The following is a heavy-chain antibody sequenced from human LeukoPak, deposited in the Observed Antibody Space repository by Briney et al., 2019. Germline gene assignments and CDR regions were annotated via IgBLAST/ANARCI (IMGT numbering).Heavy chain of an antibody. D-gene: IGHD7-27*01. J-gene: IGHJ4*02. CDR1: GGSISSYY. CDR2: IYYSGSI. CDR3: ARHVGELGFHFDY. Sequence: SETLSLTCTVSGGSISSYYWSWIRQPPGKGLEWIGYIYYSGSINYNPSLKSRVTISVDTSKNQFSLKLSSVTAADTAVYYCARHVGELGFHFDYWGQGTLVTVSS. V-gene: IGHV4-59*08.